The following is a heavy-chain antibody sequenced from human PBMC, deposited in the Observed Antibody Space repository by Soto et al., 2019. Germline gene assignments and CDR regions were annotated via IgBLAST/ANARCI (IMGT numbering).Heavy chain of an antibody. V-gene: IGHV6-1*01. J-gene: IGHJ4*02. CDR1: GDSVSSNSAA. CDR3: ARGSGYDFEGHFDY. Sequence: SQTLSLTCAISGDSVSSNSAAWNWIRQSPSRGLEWLGRTYYRSKWYNDYAVSVKSRITINPDTSKSQFSLQLNSVTPEDTAVYYCARGSGYDFEGHFDYWVQGTLVTVSS. D-gene: IGHD5-12*01. CDR2: TYYRSKWYN.